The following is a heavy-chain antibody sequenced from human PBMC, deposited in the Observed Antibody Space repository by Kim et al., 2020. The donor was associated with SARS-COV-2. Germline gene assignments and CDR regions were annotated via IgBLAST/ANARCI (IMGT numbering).Heavy chain of an antibody. CDR1: GFTFSSYW. J-gene: IGHJ3*02. Sequence: GGSLRLSCAASGFTFSSYWMSWVRQAPGKGLEWVANIKQDGSEKYYVDSVKGRFTISRDNAKNSLYLQMNSLRAEDTAVYYCAGGDLQNTYYYDSSGWGRQRKRFDICGQGTMVTVTS. CDR3: AGGDLQNTYYYDSSGWGRQRKRFDI. D-gene: IGHD3-22*01. CDR2: IKQDGSEK. V-gene: IGHV3-7*01.